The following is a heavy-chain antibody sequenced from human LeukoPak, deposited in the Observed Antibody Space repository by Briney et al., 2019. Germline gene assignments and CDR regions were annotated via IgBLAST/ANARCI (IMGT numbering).Heavy chain of an antibody. CDR3: ARKSKKQQPLDY. D-gene: IGHD6-13*01. Sequence: GGSLRLSCAASGFTFSSYAMHWVRQAPGKGLEWVAVISYDGSNKYYADSVKGRFTISRDNSKNTLYLQMNSLRAEDTAVYYCARKSKKQQPLDYWGQGTLVTVSS. J-gene: IGHJ4*02. CDR1: GFTFSSYA. CDR2: ISYDGSNK. V-gene: IGHV3-30-3*01.